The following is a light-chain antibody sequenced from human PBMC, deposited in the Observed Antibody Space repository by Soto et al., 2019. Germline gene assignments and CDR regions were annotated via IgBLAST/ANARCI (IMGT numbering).Light chain of an antibody. J-gene: IGKJ1*01. CDR3: QQYNSYSEA. CDR1: QSVSSN. CDR2: GTS. Sequence: IVLTLSPAALSLSPGERATLSCRASQSVSSNLAWYQQKPGQAPRLLIYGTSSRATGIPARFSGSGSATEFTLTISSLQSEDFATYYCQQYNSYSEAFGQGTKVDIK. V-gene: IGKV3-15*01.